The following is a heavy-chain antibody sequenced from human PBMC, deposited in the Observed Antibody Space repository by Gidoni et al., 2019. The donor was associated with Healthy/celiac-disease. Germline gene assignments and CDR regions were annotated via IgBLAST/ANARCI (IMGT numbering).Heavy chain of an antibody. Sequence: VQLLESGGGVVQPGRSLRLSCAASGFTFSSYGMQGVRQAPGQGLEWVAVISYDGSNKYYADSVKGRFTISRDNSKNTLYLQMNSLRAEDTAVYYCAKGRGKAAGIFDYWGQGTLVTVSS. V-gene: IGHV3-30*18. CDR2: ISYDGSNK. CDR3: AKGRGKAAGIFDY. CDR1: GFTFSSYG. D-gene: IGHD6-13*01. J-gene: IGHJ4*02.